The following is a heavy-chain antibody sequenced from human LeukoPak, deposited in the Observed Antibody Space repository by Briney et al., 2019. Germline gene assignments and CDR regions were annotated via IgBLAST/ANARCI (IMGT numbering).Heavy chain of an antibody. CDR1: GFTVNSNY. D-gene: IGHD2-15*01. CDR2: IYSGGST. J-gene: IGHJ4*02. Sequence: AGGSLRLSCAASGFTVNSNYMSWVRQAPGKGLEWVSVIYSGGSTYYADSVKGRFTISRDNSKNTLYLQMNSLRAEDTAVYYCAKRDGVAATGFDYWGQGTLVTASS. V-gene: IGHV3-53*01. CDR3: AKRDGVAATGFDY.